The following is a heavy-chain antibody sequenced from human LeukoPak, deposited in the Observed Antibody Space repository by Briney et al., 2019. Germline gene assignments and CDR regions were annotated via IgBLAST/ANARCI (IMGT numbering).Heavy chain of an antibody. CDR1: GLTFSSHW. D-gene: IGHD3-3*01. CDR3: ARYFWSGYYPIDF. J-gene: IGHJ4*02. V-gene: IGHV3-7*01. Sequence: GGSLRLSCAVSGLTFSSHWMSWVRQAPGKGLEWVANINQDGSEKYYVDSVRGRFTVSRDNAKNSLYLLMNSLRAEDTAVYYCARYFWSGYYPIDFWGQGTLVTVSS. CDR2: INQDGSEK.